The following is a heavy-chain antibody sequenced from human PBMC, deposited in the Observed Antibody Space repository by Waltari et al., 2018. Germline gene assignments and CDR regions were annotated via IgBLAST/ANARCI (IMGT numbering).Heavy chain of an antibody. CDR3: AKDFHGHNWFDP. Sequence: QVQLVESGGGVVQPGGSLRLSCAASGFTFSSYGMHWVRQAPGKGLEWVAVIRYDGSNKYYADSVKGRFTISRDNSKNTLYLQMNSLRAEDTAVYYCAKDFHGHNWFDPWGQGTLVTVSS. CDR2: IRYDGSNK. CDR1: GFTFSSYG. J-gene: IGHJ5*02. V-gene: IGHV3-30*02.